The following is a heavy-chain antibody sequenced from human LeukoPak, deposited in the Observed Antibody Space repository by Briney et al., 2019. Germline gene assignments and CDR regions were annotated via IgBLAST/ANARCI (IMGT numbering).Heavy chain of an antibody. J-gene: IGHJ6*02. CDR1: GFNFNEHG. Sequence: PGGSLRLSCTASGFNFNEHGMHWVRQAPGKGLEWVAFLRHDGSNIHYADSVKDRFTISRDNSKNTLYLQMNSLRIDDTAVYYCARDSQRWSLENFYAMDVWGQGTTVSVSS. CDR3: ARDSQRWSLENFYAMDV. V-gene: IGHV3-30*02. CDR2: LRHDGSNI. D-gene: IGHD4-23*01.